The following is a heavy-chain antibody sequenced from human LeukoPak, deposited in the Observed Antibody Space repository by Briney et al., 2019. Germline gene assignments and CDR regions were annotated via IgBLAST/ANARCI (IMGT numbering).Heavy chain of an antibody. CDR1: EYTFTDYY. Sequence: ASVKVSCKASEYTFTDYYMNWVRQAPGQGLEWMGWINPNSGSTKYAQKFQGRVTMTRDPSISTAYMELSRLRFDDTAVYYCARDAWLVGATNLYYFDHWGQGTPVTVSS. V-gene: IGHV1-2*02. CDR3: ARDAWLVGATNLYYFDH. D-gene: IGHD1-26*01. CDR2: INPNSGST. J-gene: IGHJ4*02.